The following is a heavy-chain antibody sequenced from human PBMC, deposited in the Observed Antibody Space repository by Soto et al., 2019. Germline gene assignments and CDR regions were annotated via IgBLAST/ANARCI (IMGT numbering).Heavy chain of an antibody. CDR1: GYTFTSYD. D-gene: IGHD5-12*01. CDR3: ARGYSGYDRSDYYYYMEV. CDR2: MNPNSGNT. Sequence: GASAKVSCKASGYTFTSYDINWVRQATGQGLEWMGWMNPNSGNTGYAQKFQGRVTMTRNTSISTAYMELSSLRSEDTAVYYCARGYSGYDRSDYYYYMEVWGKGTTVTVS. J-gene: IGHJ6*03. V-gene: IGHV1-8*01.